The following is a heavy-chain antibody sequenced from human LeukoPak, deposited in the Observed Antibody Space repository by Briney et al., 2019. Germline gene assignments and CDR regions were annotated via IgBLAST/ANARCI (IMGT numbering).Heavy chain of an antibody. D-gene: IGHD2-21*02. V-gene: IGHV3-53*01. Sequence: GGSLRLSCAASGFTVSSNYMSWVRQAPGKGLEWVSVIYSGGSTYYADSVKGRFTISRGNSKNTLYLQMNSLRAEDTAVYYCAGVPALYCGSDCYSDWGQGTLVTVSS. J-gene: IGHJ4*02. CDR2: IYSGGST. CDR1: GFTVSSNY. CDR3: AGVPALYCGSDCYSD.